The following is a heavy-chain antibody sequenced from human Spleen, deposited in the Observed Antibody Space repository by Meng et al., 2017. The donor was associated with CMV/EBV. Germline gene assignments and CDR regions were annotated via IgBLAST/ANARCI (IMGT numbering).Heavy chain of an antibody. Sequence: PSVKVSCKASGYTFTNYGISWVRQAPGQGLEWMGWISAYNGNTNYAQKLQGRVTMTTDTSTSTAYMEVRSLRSDDTAVYYCARGYRWDNWFDPWGQGTLVTVSS. CDR1: GYTFTNYG. V-gene: IGHV1-18*01. CDR2: ISAYNGNT. J-gene: IGHJ5*02. CDR3: ARGYRWDNWFDP. D-gene: IGHD4-23*01.